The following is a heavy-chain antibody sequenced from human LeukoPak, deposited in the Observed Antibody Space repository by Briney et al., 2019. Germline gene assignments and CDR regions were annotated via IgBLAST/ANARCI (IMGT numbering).Heavy chain of an antibody. J-gene: IGHJ4*02. CDR2: IYSGGST. CDR1: GFTFSDYA. CDR3: ARVRGYGDYPDY. D-gene: IGHD4-17*01. Sequence: GGSLRLSCAASGFTFSDYAMSWVRQAPGKGLEWVSVIYSGGSTYYADSVKGRFTISRDNSKNTLYLQMNSLRAEDTAVYYCARVRGYGDYPDYWGQGILVTVSS. V-gene: IGHV3-53*01.